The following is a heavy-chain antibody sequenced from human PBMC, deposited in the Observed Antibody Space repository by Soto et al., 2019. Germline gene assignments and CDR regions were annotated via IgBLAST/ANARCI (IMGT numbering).Heavy chain of an antibody. CDR1: GYTFTSYY. V-gene: IGHV1-46*01. J-gene: IGHJ4*02. D-gene: IGHD3-22*01. CDR2: INPSGGST. CDR3: ARGQYYYDSSGYYPVYFDY. Sequence: GASVKVSCKASGYTFTSYYMHWVRQAPGQGLDWMGIINPSGGSTSYAQKFQGRVTMTRDTSTSTVYMELSSLRSEDTAVYYCARGQYYYDSSGYYPVYFDYWGQGTLVTVSS.